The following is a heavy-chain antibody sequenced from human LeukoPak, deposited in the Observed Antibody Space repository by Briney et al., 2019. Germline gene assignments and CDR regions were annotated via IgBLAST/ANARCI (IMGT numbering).Heavy chain of an antibody. D-gene: IGHD3-22*01. Sequence: SETLSLTCTVSGGSISSGGYYWSWIRQHPGKGLEGIGYIYYSGSTYYNPSLKSRVTISVDTSKNQFSLKLSSVTAADTAVYYCARGRTDYYDSSGSSHQSLDYWGQATLVTVRS. V-gene: IGHV4-31*03. CDR3: ARGRTDYYDSSGSSHQSLDY. CDR1: GGSISSGGYY. J-gene: IGHJ4*02. CDR2: IYYSGST.